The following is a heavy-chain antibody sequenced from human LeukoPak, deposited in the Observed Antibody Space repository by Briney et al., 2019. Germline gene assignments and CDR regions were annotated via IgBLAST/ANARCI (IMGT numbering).Heavy chain of an antibody. V-gene: IGHV1-18*04. CDR3: AREFVDGYSGYASFDY. D-gene: IGHD5-12*01. CDR2: ISAYNVNT. J-gene: IGHJ4*01. CDR1: GHTFTSYG. Sequence: ASVKVSCNASGHTFTSYGISWVRQAPGQGLGWMGWISAYNVNTNYAQKLQGRVTMTTDTSTSTAYMELRSLRSDDTAVYYCAREFVDGYSGYASFDYWGHGTLVTVSS.